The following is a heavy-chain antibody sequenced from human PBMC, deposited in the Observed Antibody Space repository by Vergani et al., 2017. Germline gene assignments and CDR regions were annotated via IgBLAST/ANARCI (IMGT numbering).Heavy chain of an antibody. CDR1: GYTFTDYS. J-gene: IGHJ4*02. D-gene: IGHD2-2*01. V-gene: IGHV7-4-1*02. CDR2: INTNTGNP. CDR3: ARGEYCSTTRYYEPEVLGD. Sequence: QVQLAQSGSELEKPGASVKASCKTSGYTFTDYSMNWVRQAPGQGLEWMGWINTNTGNPTLAQGFTGRFVLSSDASVTTAYLQINSLKAEDTAVYYCARGEYCSTTRYYEPEVLGDWGQGTLVTVSS.